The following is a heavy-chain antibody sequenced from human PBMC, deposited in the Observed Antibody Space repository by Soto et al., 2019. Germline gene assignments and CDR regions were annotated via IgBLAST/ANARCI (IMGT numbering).Heavy chain of an antibody. J-gene: IGHJ4*02. CDR3: AKGSYQSSGYEDY. V-gene: IGHV3-23*01. D-gene: IGHD3-22*01. Sequence: GGSLRLSCAASGFTFSPYAMTWVRQAPGKGLEWVSVISGSGGSTSYADSAKGRFTISRDNSKNMMYLQMNSLRAEDTAVYYCAKGSYQSSGYEDYWGQGALVTVSS. CDR2: ISGSGGST. CDR1: GFTFSPYA.